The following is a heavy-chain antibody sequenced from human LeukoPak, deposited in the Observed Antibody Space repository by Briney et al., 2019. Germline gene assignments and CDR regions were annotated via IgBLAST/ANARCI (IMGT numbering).Heavy chain of an antibody. CDR3: AKELRQWLVFYYFDY. CDR2: IRPSGDNT. J-gene: IGHJ4*02. D-gene: IGHD6-19*01. CDR1: GFTFSSYD. Sequence: GGALRLSCAASGFTFSSYDMTWVRQAPGRGLEWVSSIRPSGDNTYYGDSVKGRFTISRDNSKNTVYLQMNNMRVDDTAVYYCAKELRQWLVFYYFDYWGQGTLVTVSS. V-gene: IGHV3-23*01.